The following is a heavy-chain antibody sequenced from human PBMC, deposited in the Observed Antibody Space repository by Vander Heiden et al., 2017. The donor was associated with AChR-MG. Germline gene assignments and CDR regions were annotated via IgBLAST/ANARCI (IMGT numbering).Heavy chain of an antibody. J-gene: IGHJ4*02. CDR1: VGSVSSSNHY. CDR3: ARRTRVYYSSAYYSWIDY. V-gene: IGHV4-39*01. D-gene: IGHD3-22*01. Sequence: QLQLQESGPGLVKPSETLSLTCTVSVGSVSSSNHYWAWIRQPPGKGLEWIGTIYYSVTTYYNSSLNSRVTISLDTSKNQFSLKLTSVTAADTAVYYCARRTRVYYSSAYYSWIDYWGQGTLVTVSS. CDR2: IYYSVTT.